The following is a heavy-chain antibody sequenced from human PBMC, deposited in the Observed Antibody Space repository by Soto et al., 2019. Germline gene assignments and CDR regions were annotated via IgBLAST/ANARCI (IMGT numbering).Heavy chain of an antibody. Sequence: ASVKVSCKASGGTFSSYAISWVRQAPGQGLEWMGGIIPIFGTANYAQKFQGRVTITADESTSTAYMELSSLRSEDTAVYYCARDGDGSGSYFPQALDYWGRGTLVTSPQ. V-gene: IGHV1-69*13. CDR3: ARDGDGSGSYFPQALDY. D-gene: IGHD3-10*01. CDR1: GGTFSSYA. J-gene: IGHJ4*02. CDR2: IIPIFGTA.